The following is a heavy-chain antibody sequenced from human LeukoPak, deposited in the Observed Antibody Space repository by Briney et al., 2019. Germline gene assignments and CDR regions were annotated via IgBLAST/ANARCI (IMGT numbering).Heavy chain of an antibody. Sequence: SETLSLTCAVYGGSFSGYCWSWIRQPPGKGLEWIGEINHSGSTNYNPSLKSRVTISVDTSKNQFSLKLSSVTAADTAVYYCARGLYYDSSGYSNWFDPWGQGTLVTVSS. J-gene: IGHJ5*02. V-gene: IGHV4-34*01. CDR1: GGSFSGYC. CDR3: ARGLYYDSSGYSNWFDP. CDR2: INHSGST. D-gene: IGHD3-22*01.